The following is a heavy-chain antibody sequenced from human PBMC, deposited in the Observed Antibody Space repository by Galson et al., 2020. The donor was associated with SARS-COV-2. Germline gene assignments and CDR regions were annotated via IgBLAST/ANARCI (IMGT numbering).Heavy chain of an antibody. CDR1: GYTFTSYD. V-gene: IGHV1-8*01. Sequence: ASVKVSCKASGYTFTSYDINWVRQATGQGLEWMGWMNPNSGNTGYAQKFQGRVTMTRNTSISTAYMELSSLRSEDTAVYYCARTFPPLEGSMFGGVIVYYFDYWGQGTLVTVSS. J-gene: IGHJ4*02. CDR2: MNPNSGNT. D-gene: IGHD3-16*02. CDR3: ARTFPPLEGSMFGGVIVYYFDY.